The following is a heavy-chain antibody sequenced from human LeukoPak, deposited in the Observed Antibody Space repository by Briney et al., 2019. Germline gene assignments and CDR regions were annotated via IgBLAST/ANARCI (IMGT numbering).Heavy chain of an antibody. D-gene: IGHD6-13*01. CDR1: GFTFSTYG. J-gene: IGHJ4*02. CDR3: AKDKDPWKSTAIADFDY. V-gene: IGHV3-30*02. Sequence: PGGSLRLSCAASGFTFSTYGMHWVRQAPGKGLEWVAFIRYDGTNKYYADSVKGRFTISRDNSKNTLYLQMNSLRGEDTAVYFCAKDKDPWKSTAIADFDYWGQGTLVIVSS. CDR2: IRYDGTNK.